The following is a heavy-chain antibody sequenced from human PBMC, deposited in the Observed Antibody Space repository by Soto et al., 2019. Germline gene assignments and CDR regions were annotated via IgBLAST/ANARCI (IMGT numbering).Heavy chain of an antibody. CDR2: NYHSGSS. CDR3: ARELLDTTVYYYFDS. CDR1: GGSLSSGTYY. D-gene: IGHD4-17*01. V-gene: IGHV4-30-4*02. J-gene: IGHJ4*01. Sequence: SETLSLTCTVFGGSLSSGTYYWGWIRQPPGKGLEGIGDNYHSGSSQSNPTLKSRVTIYIDTYKHQFSLELRSETAADTAVYYCARELLDTTVYYYFDSLGPGRLGTVSS.